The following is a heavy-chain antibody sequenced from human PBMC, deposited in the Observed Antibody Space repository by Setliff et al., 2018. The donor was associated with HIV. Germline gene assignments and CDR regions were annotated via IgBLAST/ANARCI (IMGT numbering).Heavy chain of an antibody. CDR2: IAPSSGGI. V-gene: IGHV1-46*01. J-gene: IGHJ4*02. CDR3: AREFPGGTKGFDY. CDR1: GYTFTSYI. Sequence: ASVKVSCKASGYTFTSYILHWVRQAAGQGLEWVGRIAPSSGGIHYAQKFQDRVTMTRDTSTSTVYMDLSGLRSEDTAVYYCAREFPGGTKGFDYWGQGTLVTVSS. D-gene: IGHD1-1*01.